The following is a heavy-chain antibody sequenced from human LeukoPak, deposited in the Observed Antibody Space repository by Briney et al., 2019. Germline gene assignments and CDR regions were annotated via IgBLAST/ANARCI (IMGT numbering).Heavy chain of an antibody. Sequence: SETLSLTCAVYGGSFSGYYWSWIRQPPGKGLEWIGEINHSGSTNYNPSLKSRVTISVDTSKNQFSPKLSSVTAADTAVYYCARGYVEMATLFDIWGQGTLVTVSS. CDR1: GGSFSGYY. D-gene: IGHD5-24*01. CDR2: INHSGST. J-gene: IGHJ4*02. V-gene: IGHV4-34*01. CDR3: ARGYVEMATLFDI.